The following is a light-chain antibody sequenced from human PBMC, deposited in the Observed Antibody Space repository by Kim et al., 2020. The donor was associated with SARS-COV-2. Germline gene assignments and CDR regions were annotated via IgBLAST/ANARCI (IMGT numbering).Light chain of an antibody. CDR2: DNS. Sequence: APGDTARISCGGNIIAWKSVNWYRQKPGQAPVLVIYDNSDRPSVIPERFSGSKSGETATLTISRVEAGDEADYHCQVWDSGSDHVLFGGGTQLTVL. V-gene: IGLV3-21*02. CDR1: IIAWKS. J-gene: IGLJ2*01. CDR3: QVWDSGSDHVL.